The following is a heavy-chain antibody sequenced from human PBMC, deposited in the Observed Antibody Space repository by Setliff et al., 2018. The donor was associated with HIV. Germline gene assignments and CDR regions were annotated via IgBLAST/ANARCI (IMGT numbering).Heavy chain of an antibody. J-gene: IGHJ6*02. CDR2: IQYDGSNK. V-gene: IGHV3-30*02. CDR1: GFTFSSYS. Sequence: GGSLRLSCAASGFTFSSYSMHWVRQAPGKGLEWVSFIQYDGSNKYYADSVKGRFTISRDNSKNTLYLQMNSLRAEDTAVYYCAKETGYCSGGSCLGGMDVWGQGTTVTVSS. D-gene: IGHD2-15*01. CDR3: AKETGYCSGGSCLGGMDV.